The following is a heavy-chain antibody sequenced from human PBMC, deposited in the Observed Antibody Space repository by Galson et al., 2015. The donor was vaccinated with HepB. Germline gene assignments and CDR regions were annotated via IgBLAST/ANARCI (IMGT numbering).Heavy chain of an antibody. D-gene: IGHD2-15*01. Sequence: SLRLSCAASGFTFSSYGMHWVRQAPGKGLEWVAVISYDGSNKYYADSVKGRFTISRDNSKNTLYLQMNSLRAEDTAVYYCAKEWSSCSGGSCSYFDYWCQGTLVPVSS. CDR1: GFTFSSYG. CDR3: AKEWSSCSGGSCSYFDY. J-gene: IGHJ4*02. V-gene: IGHV3-30*18. CDR2: ISYDGSNK.